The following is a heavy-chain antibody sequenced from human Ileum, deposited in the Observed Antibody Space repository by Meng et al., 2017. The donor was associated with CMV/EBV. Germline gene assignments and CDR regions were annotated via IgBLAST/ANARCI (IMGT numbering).Heavy chain of an antibody. J-gene: IGHJ6*04. CDR2: ISSSSSTI. D-gene: IGHD6-19*01. CDR3: AREGSGWLYYYYGMEV. V-gene: IGHV3-48*01. Sequence: GGSLRLSCAASGFTSSSYSLNWVRQAPGKGLEWVSYISSSSSTIYYADSVKGRFTIPRDNAKNSLYLQMNSLRAEDTAVYYCAREGSGWLYYYYGMEVGGKGNMVTVSS. CDR1: GFTSSSYS.